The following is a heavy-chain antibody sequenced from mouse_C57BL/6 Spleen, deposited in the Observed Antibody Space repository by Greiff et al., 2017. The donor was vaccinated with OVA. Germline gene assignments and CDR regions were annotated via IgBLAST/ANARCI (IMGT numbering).Heavy chain of an antibody. CDR2: IYPRSGNT. CDR3: ARGRDRGYFDV. Sequence: VQGVESGAELARPGASVKLSCKASGYTFTSYGISWVKQRTGQGLEWIGEIYPRSGNTYYNEKFKGKATLTADKYTSTAYMELRSLTSEYSAVNFCARGRDRGYFDVWGTGTTVTVSS. CDR1: GYTFTSYG. D-gene: IGHD3-3*01. V-gene: IGHV1-81*01. J-gene: IGHJ1*03.